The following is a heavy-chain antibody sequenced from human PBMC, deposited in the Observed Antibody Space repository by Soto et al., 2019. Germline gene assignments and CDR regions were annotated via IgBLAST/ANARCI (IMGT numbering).Heavy chain of an antibody. CDR3: AKSTYNGYPFDY. J-gene: IGHJ4*02. CDR2: ISYDGSNK. V-gene: IGHV3-30*18. CDR1: GFTFSSYG. Sequence: QVQLVESGGGVVQPGGSLRLSCAASGFTFSSYGMHWVRQAPGKGLEWVAVISYDGSNKYYADSVKGRFTISRDNSKNTLYLQMNSLRAEDTAVYYCAKSTYNGYPFDYWGQGTLVTVSS. D-gene: IGHD5-12*01.